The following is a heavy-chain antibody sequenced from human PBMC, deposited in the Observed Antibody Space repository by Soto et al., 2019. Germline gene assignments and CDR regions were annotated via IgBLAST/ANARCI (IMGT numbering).Heavy chain of an antibody. D-gene: IGHD6-19*01. V-gene: IGHV5-10-1*01. Sequence: PGAYLKISCKGSGYSFTSYWISWVRQMPGKGLEWMGRTDLSDSYTNYSPSFQGNVTISADKSISTVYLQWSSLKASDTAMYYCASGYSSGWDEYYCYYGMGVWGRGTTVAVSS. CDR3: ASGYSSGWDEYYCYYGMGV. CDR1: GYSFTSYW. CDR2: TDLSDSYT. J-gene: IGHJ6*02.